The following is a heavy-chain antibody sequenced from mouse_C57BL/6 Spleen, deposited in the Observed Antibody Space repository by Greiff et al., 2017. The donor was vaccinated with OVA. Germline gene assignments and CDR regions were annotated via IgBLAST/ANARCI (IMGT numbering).Heavy chain of an antibody. V-gene: IGHV1-55*01. J-gene: IGHJ3*01. D-gene: IGHD1-1*01. CDR2: IYPGSGST. CDR3: ARAGSSPAWFAY. CDR1: GYTFTSYW. Sequence: QVQLQQPGAELVKPGASVKMSCKASGYTFTSYWITWVKQRPGQGLEWIGDIYPGSGSTNYNEKFKSKATLTVDKSSSTAYMQLSSLTSEDSAVYYCARAGSSPAWFAYWGQGTLVTVSA.